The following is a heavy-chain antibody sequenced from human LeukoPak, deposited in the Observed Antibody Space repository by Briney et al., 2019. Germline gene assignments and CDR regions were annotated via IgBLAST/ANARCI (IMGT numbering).Heavy chain of an antibody. J-gene: IGHJ5*02. CDR1: GGSFSGDY. V-gene: IGHV4-34*01. CDR2: INHSGST. D-gene: IGHD3-22*01. CDR3: ARDFPPGYYDSSGYYDP. Sequence: SETLSLTCAVYGGSFSGDYWSWIRQPPGKGLEWIGEINHSGSTNYNPSLKSRVTISVDTSKNQFSLKLSSVTAADTAVYYCARDFPPGYYDSSGYYDPWGQGTLVTVSS.